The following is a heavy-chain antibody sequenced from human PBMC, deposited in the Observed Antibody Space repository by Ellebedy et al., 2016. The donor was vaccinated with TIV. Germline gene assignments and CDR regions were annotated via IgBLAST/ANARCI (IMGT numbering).Heavy chain of an antibody. D-gene: IGHD3-16*01. V-gene: IGHV1-18*01. Sequence: AASVKVSCKASTNTFTSHYIIWVRQAPGQGLEWMGWISASTGKTNYAQNFQGRVTLTTDTSTSTAYMELRSLRSDDTAVYYCARWITFGGVIGYWGQGTLVTVSS. CDR1: TNTFTSHY. CDR2: ISASTGKT. CDR3: ARWITFGGVIGY. J-gene: IGHJ4*02.